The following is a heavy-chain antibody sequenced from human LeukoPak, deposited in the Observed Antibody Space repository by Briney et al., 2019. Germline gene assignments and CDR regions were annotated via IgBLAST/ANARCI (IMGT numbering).Heavy chain of an antibody. J-gene: IGHJ6*03. CDR3: ARNPPDRYSSSWNYMDV. Sequence: GGSLRLSCVASGFTFSDCYMNWIRQAPGKGLEWVSYISSSGNTINYADSVKGRFTISRDNAKNSLYLQMSSLRAEDTAVYYCARNPPDRYSSSWNYMDVWGKGTTVTV. CDR2: ISSSGNTI. D-gene: IGHD6-13*01. V-gene: IGHV3-11*01. CDR1: GFTFSDCY.